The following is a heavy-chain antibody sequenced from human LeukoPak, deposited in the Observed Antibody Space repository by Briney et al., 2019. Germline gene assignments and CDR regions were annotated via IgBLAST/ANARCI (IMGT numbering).Heavy chain of an antibody. J-gene: IGHJ6*03. CDR1: GFVFSRHG. Sequence: GGSLRLSCAASGFVFSRHGIHWVRQAPGKGLEWVAFIPYDGSNKFYADSVKGRFTISRDNSKNTLYLQMNSLRAEDTAVYYCAKGVGGSANYYYMDVWGKGTTVTVSS. CDR2: IPYDGSNK. D-gene: IGHD3-10*01. CDR3: AKGVGGSANYYYMDV. V-gene: IGHV3-30*02.